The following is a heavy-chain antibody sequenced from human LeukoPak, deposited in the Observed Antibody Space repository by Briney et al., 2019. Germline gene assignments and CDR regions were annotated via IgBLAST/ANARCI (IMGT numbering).Heavy chain of an antibody. V-gene: IGHV1-69*13. CDR1: GYTFTSYG. CDR2: IIPIFGTA. CDR3: ARVGRTVAHLGY. Sequence: SVKVSCKASGYTFTSYGISWVRQAPGQGLEWMGGIIPIFGTANYAQKFQGRVTITADESTSTAYMELSSLRSEDTAVYYCARVGRTVAHLGYWGQGTLVTVSS. D-gene: IGHD4-23*01. J-gene: IGHJ4*02.